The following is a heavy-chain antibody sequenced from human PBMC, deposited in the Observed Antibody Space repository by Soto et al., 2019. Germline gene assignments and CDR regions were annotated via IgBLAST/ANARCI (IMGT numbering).Heavy chain of an antibody. CDR1: GGSISSGDYY. CDR2: IYYSGST. V-gene: IGHV4-30-4*01. D-gene: IGHD3-16*01. CDR3: ARECHASLDSYYRGDLDD. Sequence: SEHLSLTCTVSGGSISSGDYYWSWIRQPPGKGLEWIGYIYYSGSTYYNPSLKSRVTISVDTSKNQFSLKLSSVTAADTAVYYCARECHASLDSYYRGDLDDLGHATLV. J-gene: IGHJ4*01.